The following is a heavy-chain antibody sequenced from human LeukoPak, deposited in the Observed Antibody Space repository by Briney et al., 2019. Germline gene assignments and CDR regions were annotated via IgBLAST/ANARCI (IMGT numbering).Heavy chain of an antibody. CDR1: GGSISSSSYY. CDR2: IYYSGST. V-gene: IGHV4-39*01. D-gene: IGHD2-15*01. Sequence: SETLSLTRTVSGGSISSSSYYWGWIRQPPGKGLEWIGSIYYSGSTYYNPSLKSRATISVDTSKNQFSLKLSSVTAADTAVYYCARHFVGSLAASGPFDYWGQGTLVTVSS. CDR3: ARHFVGSLAASGPFDY. J-gene: IGHJ4*02.